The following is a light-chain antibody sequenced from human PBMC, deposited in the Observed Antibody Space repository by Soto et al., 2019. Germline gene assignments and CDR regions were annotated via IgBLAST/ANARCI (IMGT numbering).Light chain of an antibody. J-gene: IGKJ1*01. CDR3: QQYGSSPPTWT. V-gene: IGKV3-20*01. CDR1: QSVGSNY. CDR2: GAS. Sequence: EVVITQTPSTLSLSPGARATLSCRASQSVGSNYLAWYQQQPGQAPRILIXGASSRATGIPDRFSGSVSGTDFTLTISRLKPEEFAGYYCQQYGSSPPTWTFGQGTKVDIK.